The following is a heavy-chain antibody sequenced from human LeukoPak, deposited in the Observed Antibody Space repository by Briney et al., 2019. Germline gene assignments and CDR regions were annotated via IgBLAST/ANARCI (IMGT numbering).Heavy chain of an antibody. J-gene: IGHJ4*02. CDR3: AKDDYYDTSGYRD. Sequence: GGSLRLSCAASGFTFSSYEMNWVRQAPGKGLEWVSAISGSGGSAYYADSVKGRFTISRDNSKNTLYLQMNSLRAEDTAVYYCAKDDYYDTSGYRDWGQGTLVTVSS. CDR1: GFTFSSYE. V-gene: IGHV3-23*01. D-gene: IGHD3-22*01. CDR2: ISGSGGSA.